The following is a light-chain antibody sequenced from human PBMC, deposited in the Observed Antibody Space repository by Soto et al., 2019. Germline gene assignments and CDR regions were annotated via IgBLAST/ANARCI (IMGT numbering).Light chain of an antibody. J-gene: IGLJ1*01. Sequence: QSALTQPPSASGSPGQSVAISCTGTSRDVGGQNYVSWYQQHPGKAPKLIIYAVSNRPSGVPDRFSVSKSGNTASLTISGLRAEDEADYYCCSHAGNNNYVFGTGTKLTVL. CDR2: AVS. CDR1: SRDVGGQNY. CDR3: CSHAGNNNYV. V-gene: IGLV2-8*01.